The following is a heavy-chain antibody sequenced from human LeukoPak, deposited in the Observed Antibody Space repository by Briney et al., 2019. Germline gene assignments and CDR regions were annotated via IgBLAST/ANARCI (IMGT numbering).Heavy chain of an antibody. D-gene: IGHD5-18*01. CDR3: ARDLNGGYSYEDY. V-gene: IGHV1-18*01. CDR1: GYTFTSYG. Sequence: ASVKVSCKASGYTFTSYGISWVRQAPGQGLEWMGWISGYNGDTSYAQRLQGRVTMTTDTSTSTAYMDLRSLRSDDTAVYYCARDLNGGYSYEDYWGQGTLVTVPS. J-gene: IGHJ4*02. CDR2: ISGYNGDT.